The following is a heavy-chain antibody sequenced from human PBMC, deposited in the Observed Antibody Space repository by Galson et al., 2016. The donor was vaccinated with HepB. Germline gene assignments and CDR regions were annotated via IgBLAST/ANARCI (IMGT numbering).Heavy chain of an antibody. CDR3: ARGRAAFFDY. J-gene: IGHJ4*02. V-gene: IGHV3-30-3*01. CDR1: GFTFSSYA. CDR2: ISYTGTNE. D-gene: IGHD2-15*01. Sequence: SLRLSCAVSGFTFSSYAMHWVRQAPGKGLEWVAVISYTGTNEYYADSVKGRLTISRDNSKNTLYLQMNSLRAEDTAVYDCARGRAAFFDYWGQGSLVTVSS.